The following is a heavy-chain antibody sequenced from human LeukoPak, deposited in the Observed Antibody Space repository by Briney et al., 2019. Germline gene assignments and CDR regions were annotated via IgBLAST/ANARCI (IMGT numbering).Heavy chain of an antibody. CDR2: IYSGDST. D-gene: IGHD4-23*01. CDR3: ARAPPRGNSPYNY. CDR1: GFTVSTNY. J-gene: IGHJ4*02. V-gene: IGHV3-66*01. Sequence: GGSLRLSCAASGFTVSTNYMSWVRQAPGKGLEWVSVIYSGDSTYYADSVKSRFTISTDNSKNTVYLQMNSLRAEDTAVYYCARAPPRGNSPYNYWGQGTLVTVSS.